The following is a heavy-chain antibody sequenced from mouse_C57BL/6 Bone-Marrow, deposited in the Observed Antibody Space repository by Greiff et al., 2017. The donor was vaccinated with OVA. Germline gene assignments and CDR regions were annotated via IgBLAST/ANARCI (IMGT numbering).Heavy chain of an antibody. CDR3: AGGYDVEGFAY. CDR2: IYPRSGNT. V-gene: IGHV1-81*01. D-gene: IGHD2-2*01. CDR1: GYTFTSYG. J-gene: IGHJ3*01. Sequence: QVQLQQSGAELARPGASVKLSCKASGYTFTSYGISWVKQRTGQGLEWIGEIYPRSGNTYYNEQFKGKATLTADKSSSTAYMELRSLTSEDSAVYFCAGGYDVEGFAYWGQGTLVTVSA.